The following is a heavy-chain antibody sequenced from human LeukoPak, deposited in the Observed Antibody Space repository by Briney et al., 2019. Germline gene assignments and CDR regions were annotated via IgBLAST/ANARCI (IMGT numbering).Heavy chain of an antibody. V-gene: IGHV3-7*01. J-gene: IGHJ6*03. CDR1: GFTFSSYW. CDR3: ARDRGYCSSTSCDGGYMDV. D-gene: IGHD2-2*01. CDR2: IKQNGSEK. Sequence: PGGSLRLSCAASGFTFSSYWMSWVRQAPGKGLEWVANIKQNGSEKYYVDSVKGRFTISRDNAKNTLYLQMNSLRAEDTAVYYCARDRGYCSSTSCDGGYMDVWAKGPRSPSP.